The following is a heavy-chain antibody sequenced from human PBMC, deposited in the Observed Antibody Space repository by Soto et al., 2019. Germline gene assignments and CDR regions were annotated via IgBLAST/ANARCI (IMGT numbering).Heavy chain of an antibody. CDR3: GRGGEQQLGSYYYYGMDV. D-gene: IGHD6-13*01. CDR2: INNSGST. Sequence: SETLSLTCAVYGGSFSSYYSSWIRQPPGKGLEWIGEINNSGSTNYNPSLKSRVTISVDTSKNQFSLKLSSVTAADTAVSYCGRGGEQQLGSYYYYGMDVWGQGTTVTVSS. V-gene: IGHV4-34*01. CDR1: GGSFSSYY. J-gene: IGHJ6*02.